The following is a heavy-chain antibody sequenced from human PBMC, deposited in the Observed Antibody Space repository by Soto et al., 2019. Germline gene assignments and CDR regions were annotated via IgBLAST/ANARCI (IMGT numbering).Heavy chain of an antibody. J-gene: IGHJ6*02. V-gene: IGHV3-33*01. D-gene: IGHD4-4*01. CDR2: IWYDGSSQ. CDR1: GFTFRNSG. CDR3: ARDMDSNYDVMDV. Sequence: DLEQSGGGLVQPGRSLRLSCEASGFTFRNSGMEWIRQAPGKGLEWVARIWYDGSSQYYADSVKGRFTISRDNSKNTLYMEMNSVRVEDTAVYYCARDMDSNYDVMDVWGQGTTVIVSS.